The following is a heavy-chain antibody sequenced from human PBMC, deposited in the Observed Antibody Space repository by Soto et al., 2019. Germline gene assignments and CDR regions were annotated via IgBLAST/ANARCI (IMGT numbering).Heavy chain of an antibody. D-gene: IGHD2-8*01. CDR3: ATDIVLMVYASDY. CDR1: GGSISSSSYY. Sequence: SETLSLTCTVSGGSISSSSYYWGWIRQPPGKGMKWIGSIYYSGRTYNNQSLKSQVTKTVDTSKNHFSLKLSSVTVADTAVYYCATDIVLMVYASDYWGQGTRVTVS. J-gene: IGHJ4*02. CDR2: IYYSGRT. V-gene: IGHV4-39*01.